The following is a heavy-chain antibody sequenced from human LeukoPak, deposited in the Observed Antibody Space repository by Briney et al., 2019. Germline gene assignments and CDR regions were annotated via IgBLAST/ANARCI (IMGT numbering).Heavy chain of an antibody. D-gene: IGHD3-10*01. CDR1: GFTFSSYG. V-gene: IGHV3-33*06. J-gene: IGHJ4*02. CDR3: AKDRGYIWFGERNYFDY. Sequence: PGRSLRLSCAASGFTFSSYGMHWVRQAPGKGLEWVAVIWYDGSNKYYADSVKGRFTISRDNSKNTLYLQMNSLRAEDTAVYYCAKDRGYIWFGERNYFDYWGQGTLVTVSS. CDR2: IWYDGSNK.